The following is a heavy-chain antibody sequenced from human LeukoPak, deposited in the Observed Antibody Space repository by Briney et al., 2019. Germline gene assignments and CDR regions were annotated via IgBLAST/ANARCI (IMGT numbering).Heavy chain of an antibody. CDR3: ARVYSSSWNNYYYYMDV. V-gene: IGHV1-8*03. CDR1: GYTFTSYD. CDR2: MNPNSGNT. D-gene: IGHD6-13*01. Sequence: ASVKVSCKASGYTFTSYDINWVRQATGLGLEWMGWMNPNSGNTGYAQKFQGRVTITRNTSISTAYMELSSLRSEDTAVYYCARVYSSSWNNYYYYMDVWGKGTTVTVSS. J-gene: IGHJ6*03.